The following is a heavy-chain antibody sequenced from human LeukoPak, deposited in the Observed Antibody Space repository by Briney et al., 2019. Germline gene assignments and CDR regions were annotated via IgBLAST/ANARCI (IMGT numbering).Heavy chain of an antibody. CDR3: TRAGSFRFDY. D-gene: IGHD3-10*01. CDR2: ISGSGGST. J-gene: IGHJ4*02. CDR1: GFTFSSYA. V-gene: IGHV3-23*01. Sequence: GGSLRLSCAASGFTFSSYAMSWVRQAPGKGLEWVSAISGSGGSTYYADSVKGRFTISRDNAKNTLYLQMNSLTVDDTAVYYCTRAGSFRFDYWGQGTLVTVSS.